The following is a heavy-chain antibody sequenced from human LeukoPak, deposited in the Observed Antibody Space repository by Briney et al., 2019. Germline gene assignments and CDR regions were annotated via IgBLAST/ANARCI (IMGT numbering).Heavy chain of an antibody. CDR2: ISSSSSYI. V-gene: IGHV3-21*01. CDR3: ARDERRYDILTGYIMDV. J-gene: IGHJ6*03. D-gene: IGHD3-9*01. CDR1: GFTFSSYS. Sequence: GGSLRLSCAASGFTFSSYSMNWVRQAPGKGLEWVSSISSSSSYIYYADSVKGRFTISRDNAKNSLYLQMNSLRAEDTAVYYCARDERRYDILTGYIMDVWGKGTTVTVSS.